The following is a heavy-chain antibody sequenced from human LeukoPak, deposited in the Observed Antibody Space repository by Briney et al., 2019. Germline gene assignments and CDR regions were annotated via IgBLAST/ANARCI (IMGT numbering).Heavy chain of an antibody. CDR2: IDGSSNSI. CDR3: AKDALVMSVPARPIDYYDSSGYYLGHY. J-gene: IGHJ4*02. Sequence: GGSLRLSCAASGFTFSSYAMNWVRQAPGKRLEWISYIDGSSNSIYYADSVKGRFTISRDNAKNSLYLQMNSLRAEDTAVYYCAKDALVMSVPARPIDYYDSSGYYLGHYWGQGTLVTVSS. D-gene: IGHD3-22*01. V-gene: IGHV3-48*01. CDR1: GFTFSSYA.